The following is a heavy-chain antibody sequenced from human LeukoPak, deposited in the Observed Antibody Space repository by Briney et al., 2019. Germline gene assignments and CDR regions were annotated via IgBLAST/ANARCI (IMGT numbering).Heavy chain of an antibody. D-gene: IGHD3-10*01. Sequence: GGSLRLSCAASGFTFSSYSRNWVRQAPGKGLEWVSYISSSSSTIYYADSVKGRFTISRDNAKNSLYLQMNSLRAEDTAVYYCARLSMVRGVIKSSRWFDPWGQGTLVTVSS. CDR3: ARLSMVRGVIKSSRWFDP. CDR1: GFTFSSYS. CDR2: ISSSSSTI. V-gene: IGHV3-48*01. J-gene: IGHJ5*02.